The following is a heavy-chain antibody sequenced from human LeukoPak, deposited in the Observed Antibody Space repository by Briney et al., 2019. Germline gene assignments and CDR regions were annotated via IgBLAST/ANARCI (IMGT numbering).Heavy chain of an antibody. Sequence: PGGSLRLSCAASGFTFSSYAMHWVRQAPGKGLEWVAVISYDGSNKHYADSVWGRFTISRDNSNNTLFLQMSSLRVEDTAVYYCARAARAGAQYFDWWGQGVLVTVSS. CDR2: ISYDGSNK. V-gene: IGHV3-30*04. CDR3: ARAARAGAQYFDW. J-gene: IGHJ4*02. D-gene: IGHD2/OR15-2a*01. CDR1: GFTFSSYA.